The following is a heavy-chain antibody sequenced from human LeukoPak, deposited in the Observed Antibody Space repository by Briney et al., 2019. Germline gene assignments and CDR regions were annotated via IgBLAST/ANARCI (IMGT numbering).Heavy chain of an antibody. Sequence: GRSLRLSCAASGSTFSSYAMHWVRQAPGKGLEWVAVISYDGSNKYYADSVKGRFTISRDNSKNTLYLQVNSLRAEDTAVYYCARDRRYYDSSGPYYYGMDVWGQGTTVTVSS. CDR2: ISYDGSNK. CDR3: ARDRRYYDSSGPYYYGMDV. J-gene: IGHJ6*02. V-gene: IGHV3-30*04. D-gene: IGHD3-22*01. CDR1: GSTFSSYA.